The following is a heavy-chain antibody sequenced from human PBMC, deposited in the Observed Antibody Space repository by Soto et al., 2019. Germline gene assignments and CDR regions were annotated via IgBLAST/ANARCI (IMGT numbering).Heavy chain of an antibody. V-gene: IGHV3-74*01. CDR2: TKSDGSSI. CDR3: AREIVVARGASYFDY. J-gene: IGHJ4*02. Sequence: GGSLRLSCAASGITFSSYWMDWVRQAPGKGLVWVSRTKSDGSSISYVDSVKGRFTISRDNAKNSLYLQMNSLRAEDTAVYYCAREIVVARGASYFDYWGPGTLVTVSS. D-gene: IGHD2-2*01. CDR1: GITFSSYW.